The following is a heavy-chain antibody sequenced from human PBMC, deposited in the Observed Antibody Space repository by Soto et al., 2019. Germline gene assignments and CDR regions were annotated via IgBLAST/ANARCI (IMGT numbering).Heavy chain of an antibody. J-gene: IGHJ3*02. CDR1: GFTFSGSA. V-gene: IGHV3-73*01. D-gene: IGHD6-13*01. CDR3: TRRGGSSWYRAFDI. Sequence: GGSLRLSCAASGFTFSGSAMHWVRQASGKGLEWVGRTRSKANSYATAYAASVKGRFTISRDDSKNTAYLQMNSLKTEDTAVYYCTRRGGSSWYRAFDIWGQGTMVTV. CDR2: TRSKANSYAT.